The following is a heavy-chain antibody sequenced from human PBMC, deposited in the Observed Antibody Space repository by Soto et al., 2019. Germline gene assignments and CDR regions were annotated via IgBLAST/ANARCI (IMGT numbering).Heavy chain of an antibody. J-gene: IGHJ5*02. D-gene: IGHD1-1*01. CDR2: TYYGSKWYN. CDR3: AREEKYHNLAKLFVP. Sequence: SQTLSLTCAISGDSVSSDSVAWNWIRQSPSRGLEWLGRTYYGSKWYNDYAVSVKSRITINSDTSKNQFSLHLNSVTPEDTAVYSCAREEKYHNLAKLFVPRGQGTRVTVSS. V-gene: IGHV6-1*01. CDR1: GDSVSSDSVA.